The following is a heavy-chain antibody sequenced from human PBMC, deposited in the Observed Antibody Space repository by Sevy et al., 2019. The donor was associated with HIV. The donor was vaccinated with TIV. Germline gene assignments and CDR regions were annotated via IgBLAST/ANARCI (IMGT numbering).Heavy chain of an antibody. V-gene: IGHV5-10-1*01. J-gene: IGHJ4*01. CDR1: GYSFTTYL. D-gene: IGHD6-13*01. Sequence: GESLKISCKGSGYSFTTYLISWVRQMPGKGLEWMGMIDPTDSHTNYSPSFQGHVTISADKSISTAYLQWSSLKASDTAMYYCARHVMAAPGTHYWGQGTLVTVSS. CDR3: ARHVMAAPGTHY. CDR2: IDPTDSHT.